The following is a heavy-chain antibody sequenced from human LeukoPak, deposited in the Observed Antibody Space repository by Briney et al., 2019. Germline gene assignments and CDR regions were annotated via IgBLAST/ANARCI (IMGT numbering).Heavy chain of an antibody. CDR1: GLTYNRDW. CDR3: ARLILWETSNAFDI. Sequence: PGGSLRLSCISSGLTYNRDWMGWLRQAPGKGLEWLAHIKPDESRIFYADSVKGRFAISRDNAKNSVYLQMNSLRAEDTAVYFCARLILWETSNAFDIWRQGTMVTVSS. J-gene: IGHJ3*02. V-gene: IGHV3-7*03. D-gene: IGHD1-26*01. CDR2: IKPDESRI.